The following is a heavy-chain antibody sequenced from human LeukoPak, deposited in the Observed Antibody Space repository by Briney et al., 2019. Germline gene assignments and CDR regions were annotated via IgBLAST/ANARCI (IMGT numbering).Heavy chain of an antibody. Sequence: GGSLRLSCAASGFTFSSYGMHWVRQAPGKGLEWVAVISYDGSNKYYADSVKGRFTISRDNSKNTLYLQMNSLRAEDTAVYYCARVPPNHSSGWYPWGQGTLVTVSS. D-gene: IGHD6-19*01. CDR2: ISYDGSNK. CDR1: GFTFSSYG. CDR3: ARVPPNHSSGWYP. J-gene: IGHJ5*02. V-gene: IGHV3-30*03.